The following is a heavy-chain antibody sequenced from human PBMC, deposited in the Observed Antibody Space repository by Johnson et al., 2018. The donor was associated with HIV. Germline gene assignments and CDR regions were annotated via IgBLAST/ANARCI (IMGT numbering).Heavy chain of an antibody. D-gene: IGHD1-26*01. Sequence: VQLVESGGGLIQPGGSLRLSCAASGFSVRTNYMSWVRQAPGKGLEWVSVIYSDGTTSFAQSVKGLFSISRDVSKNILYLQMHSLSTEDTAYYYCARDLPGIYDAFDLWGQGTKVTISS. CDR2: IYSDGTT. CDR1: GFSVRTNY. V-gene: IGHV3-53*01. CDR3: ARDLPGIYDAFDL. J-gene: IGHJ3*01.